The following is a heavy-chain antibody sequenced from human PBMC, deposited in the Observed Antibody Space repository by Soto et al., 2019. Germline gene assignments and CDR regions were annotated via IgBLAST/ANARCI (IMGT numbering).Heavy chain of an antibody. V-gene: IGHV3-15*01. CDR3: TTHYYYDSSGSLLN. D-gene: IGHD3-22*01. J-gene: IGHJ4*02. Sequence: EVQVVESGGGLVKPGGSLRLSCAASGFTFSNAWMTWVRQAPGKGLEWVGRIKSKADGGATDYAAPVKDRFTISGDDSKNTLYLQMNSLKPEDTAVYYCTTHYYYDSSGSLLNWGQGTLVTVSS. CDR2: IKSKADGGAT. CDR1: GFTFSNAW.